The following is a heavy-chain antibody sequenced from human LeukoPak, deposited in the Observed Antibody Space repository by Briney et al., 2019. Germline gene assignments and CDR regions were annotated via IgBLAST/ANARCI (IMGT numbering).Heavy chain of an antibody. V-gene: IGHV3-23*01. CDR1: GFTFSSYG. CDR3: ARVNYGDYLPSFDY. D-gene: IGHD4-17*01. Sequence: GGTLRLSCAASGFTFSSYGMSWVRQAPGEGLEWVSAISGSGGSTYYADSVKGRFTISRDNAKNSLCLQMNSLRAEDTAVYYCARVNYGDYLPSFDYWGQGTLVTVSS. CDR2: ISGSGGST. J-gene: IGHJ4*02.